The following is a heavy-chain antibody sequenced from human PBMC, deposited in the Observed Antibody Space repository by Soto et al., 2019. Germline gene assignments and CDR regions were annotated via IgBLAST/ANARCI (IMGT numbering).Heavy chain of an antibody. Sequence: SQTLSLTCAISGDSVSSNSAAWNWIRQSPSRGLEWLGRTYYRSKWYNDYAVSVKSRITINPDTSENQFSLQLNSVTPEDTAVYYCARELELSYYYYYGMDVWGQGTTVTVSS. CDR3: ARELELSYYYYYGMDV. V-gene: IGHV6-1*01. J-gene: IGHJ6*02. D-gene: IGHD1-7*01. CDR1: GDSVSSNSAA. CDR2: TYYRSKWYN.